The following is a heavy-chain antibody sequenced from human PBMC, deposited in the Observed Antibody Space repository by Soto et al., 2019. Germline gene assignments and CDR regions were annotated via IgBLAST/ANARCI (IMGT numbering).Heavy chain of an antibody. Sequence: GGSLRLSCAASGFTFSDYYMSWIRQAPGKGLEWVSYISSSGSTIYYADSVKGRFTISRDNAKNSLYLQMNSLRAEDRAVYYCAREVSRLHLGELSLRVPYYFDYWGQGTLVTVSS. CDR3: AREVSRLHLGELSLRVPYYFDY. CDR2: ISSSGSTI. V-gene: IGHV3-11*01. D-gene: IGHD3-16*02. J-gene: IGHJ4*02. CDR1: GFTFSDYY.